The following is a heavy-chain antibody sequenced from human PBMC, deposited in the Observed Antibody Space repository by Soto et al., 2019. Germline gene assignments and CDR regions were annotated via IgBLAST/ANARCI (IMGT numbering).Heavy chain of an antibody. CDR2: INKDGSDV. Sequence: EVQLVESGGGLVQPGGSLRLSCAASGFIFSGHWMGWVRQAPGKGLEWVANINKDGSDVKYVDSMNGRFFASRHNAKNSLYLQMSSLRVDDTAVYFCTRHGFFTFDYWGQGSMVTVSS. CDR1: GFIFSGHW. D-gene: IGHD4-17*01. V-gene: IGHV3-7*01. CDR3: TRHGFFTFDY. J-gene: IGHJ4*02.